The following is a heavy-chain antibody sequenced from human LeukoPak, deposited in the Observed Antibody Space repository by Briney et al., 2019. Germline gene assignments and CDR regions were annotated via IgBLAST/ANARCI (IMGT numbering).Heavy chain of an antibody. CDR3: GGYSFYYFDY. Sequence: SETLSLTCAVSGGSISSRSYYWGWIRQPPGRGLEWIGSIYYSGSTYHNPSLKSRVTISVDTSKNQFSLKLSSVTAADTAVYFCGGYSFYYFDYWGQGTLVTVSS. D-gene: IGHD6-25*01. CDR2: IYYSGST. V-gene: IGHV4-39*01. J-gene: IGHJ4*02. CDR1: GGSISSRSYY.